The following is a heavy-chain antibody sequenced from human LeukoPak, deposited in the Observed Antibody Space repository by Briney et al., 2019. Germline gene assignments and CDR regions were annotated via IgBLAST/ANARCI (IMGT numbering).Heavy chain of an antibody. V-gene: IGHV1-69*04. D-gene: IGHD3-10*01. CDR3: ASERGATQYFDY. Sequence: SVKVSCKASGGTFSSYAISWVRQAPGQGLEWMGRIIPMLDIQNYAQKFQGRVTITADKSTSTAYMELSSLRSEDTAVYYCASERGATQYFDYWGQGTLVTVSS. CDR2: IIPMLDIQ. J-gene: IGHJ4*02. CDR1: GGTFSSYA.